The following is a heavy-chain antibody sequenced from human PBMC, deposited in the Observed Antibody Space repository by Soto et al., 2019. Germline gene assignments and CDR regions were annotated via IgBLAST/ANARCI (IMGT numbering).Heavy chain of an antibody. CDR3: ARDFGGTAMVTGYYYYGMDV. J-gene: IGHJ6*02. CDR1: GGSISSGDYY. Sequence: SETLSLTCTVSGGSISSGDYYWSWIRQPPGKGLEWIGYIYYSGSTYYNPSLKSRVTISVDTSKNQFSLKLSSVTAADTAVYYCARDFGGTAMVTGYYYYGMDVWGQGTTVTVSS. D-gene: IGHD5-18*01. V-gene: IGHV4-30-4*01. CDR2: IYYSGST.